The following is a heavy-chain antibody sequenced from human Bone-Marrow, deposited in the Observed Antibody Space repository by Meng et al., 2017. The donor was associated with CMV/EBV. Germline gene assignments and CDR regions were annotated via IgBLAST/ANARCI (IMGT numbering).Heavy chain of an antibody. D-gene: IGHD2-2*02. CDR3: ARTGRGRGSYCSSTSCYKPYGMDV. J-gene: IGHJ6*02. CDR2: ISWNSGSI. CDR1: GFTFDDYA. V-gene: IGHV3-9*01. Sequence: GGSLRLSCAASGFTFDDYAMHWVRQAPGKGLEWVSGISWNSGSIGYADSVKGRFTISRDNAKNSLYLQMNSLRAEDTAVYYCARTGRGRGSYCSSTSCYKPYGMDVWGQGTTVTVSS.